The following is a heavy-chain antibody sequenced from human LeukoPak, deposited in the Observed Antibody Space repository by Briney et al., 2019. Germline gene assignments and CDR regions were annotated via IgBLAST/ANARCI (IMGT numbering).Heavy chain of an antibody. Sequence: GGSLRLSRAASGFPLSSHGMNWVRQAPGKGLEWVTDRWEDGSKKSYADSVKGRFTSSRDNSKKTLYLQINSLRAEDTAVYYCARDWATGYTYDRIDYWGQGTLVTVSS. CDR3: ARDWATGYTYDRIDY. D-gene: IGHD5-18*01. CDR2: RWEDGSKK. V-gene: IGHV3-33*01. CDR1: GFPLSSHG. J-gene: IGHJ4*02.